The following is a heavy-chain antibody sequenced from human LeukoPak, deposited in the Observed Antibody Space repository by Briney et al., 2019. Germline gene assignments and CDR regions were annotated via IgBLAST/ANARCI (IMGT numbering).Heavy chain of an antibody. J-gene: IGHJ5*02. CDR2: IYYSGST. CDR1: GGSISSYY. D-gene: IGHD3-22*01. V-gene: IGHV4-59*01. CDR3: AREYYYDSSGYYHIAYNWFDP. Sequence: SETLSLTCTVSGGSISSYYWSWIRQPPGKGLEWIGYIYYSGSTNYNPSLKSRVTISVDTSKNQFSLKLSSVTAADTAVYYCAREYYYDSSGYYHIAYNWFDPWGQGTLVTVSS.